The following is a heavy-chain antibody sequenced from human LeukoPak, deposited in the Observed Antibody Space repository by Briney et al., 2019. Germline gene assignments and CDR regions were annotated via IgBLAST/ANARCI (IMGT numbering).Heavy chain of an antibody. CDR2: INTNTGNP. D-gene: IGHD3-3*02. J-gene: IGHJ4*02. CDR1: GYTFTSYA. CDR3: ARDRPPGPTHFHFDY. Sequence: APVKVSCKASGYTFTSYAMNWVRQAPGQGLEWMGWINTNTGNPTYAQGFTGRFVFSLDTSVSTAYLQISSLKAEDTAVYYCARDRPPGPTHFHFDYWGQGTLVTVSS. V-gene: IGHV7-4-1*02.